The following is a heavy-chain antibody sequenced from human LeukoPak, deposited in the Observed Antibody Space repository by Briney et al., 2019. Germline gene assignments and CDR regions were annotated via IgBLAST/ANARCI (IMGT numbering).Heavy chain of an antibody. J-gene: IGHJ6*03. CDR1: GFTFSNAW. V-gene: IGHV3-15*01. Sequence: PGGSLRLSCAASGFTFSNAWMSWVRQAPGKGLEWVGRIKSKTDGGTTDYAAPVKGRFTISRDDSKNTLYLQMNSLKTEDTAVYYCTTPPFVYYYYMDVWGKGTTVTVSS. CDR2: IKSKTDGGTT. CDR3: TTPPFVYYYYMDV. D-gene: IGHD3-3*01.